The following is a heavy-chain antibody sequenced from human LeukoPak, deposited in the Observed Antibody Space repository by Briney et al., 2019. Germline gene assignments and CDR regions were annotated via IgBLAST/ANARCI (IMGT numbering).Heavy chain of an antibody. Sequence: SETLSLTCAVYGGSFSGYYWSWIRQPPGKGLEWIGEINHSGSTNYNPSLKSRVTISVDTSKNQFSLKLSSVTAADTAVYYCARGRSQWLDLYYYYGMDVWGQGTTVTVSS. CDR1: GGSFSGYY. J-gene: IGHJ6*02. D-gene: IGHD6-19*01. CDR3: ARGRSQWLDLYYYYGMDV. CDR2: INHSGST. V-gene: IGHV4-34*01.